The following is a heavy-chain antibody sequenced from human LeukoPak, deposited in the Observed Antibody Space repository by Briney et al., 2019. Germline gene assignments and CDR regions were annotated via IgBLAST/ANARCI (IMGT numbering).Heavy chain of an antibody. D-gene: IGHD6-13*01. J-gene: IGHJ4*02. V-gene: IGHV3-23*01. Sequence: GGTLRLSCAASGFTFSSYDMSGGRHAPGKGLEGVSVIRSDGGSTLYADSVKGRFTISRDNSKNTLYAEMTSLRAEATAVYYCATLASGYSSPFDYWGQGTLVTVPS. CDR3: ATLASGYSSPFDY. CDR1: GFTFSSYD. CDR2: IRSDGGST.